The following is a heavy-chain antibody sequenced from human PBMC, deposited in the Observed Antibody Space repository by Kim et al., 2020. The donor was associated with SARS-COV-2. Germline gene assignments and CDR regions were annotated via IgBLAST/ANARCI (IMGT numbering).Heavy chain of an antibody. CDR2: INHSGST. CDR1: GGSFSGYY. D-gene: IGHD5-12*01. Sequence: SETLSLTCAVYGGSFSGYYWSWIRQPPGKGLEWIGEINHSGSTNYNPSLKSRVTISVDTSKNQFSLKLSSVTAADTAVYYCAREGSGYDLGARSHFDYWGQGTLVTVSS. V-gene: IGHV4-34*01. J-gene: IGHJ4*02. CDR3: AREGSGYDLGARSHFDY.